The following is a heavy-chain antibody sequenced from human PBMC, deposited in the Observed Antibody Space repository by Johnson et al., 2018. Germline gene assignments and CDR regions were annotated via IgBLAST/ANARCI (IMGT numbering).Heavy chain of an antibody. D-gene: IGHD2-2*02. CDR3: TKELANIVVVPAAIRAYYYYGMDV. Sequence: QVQLVQSGGGVVQPGRSLRLSCAASGFTFSSYGMHWVRQAPGQGLEWVAVISYDGSNKYYADSVKGRFTISRDNSKNTLYMQMNSLRAEDTAVYYYTKELANIVVVPAAIRAYYYYGMDVWGQGTTVTVSS. J-gene: IGHJ6*02. CDR2: ISYDGSNK. CDR1: GFTFSSYG. V-gene: IGHV3-30*18.